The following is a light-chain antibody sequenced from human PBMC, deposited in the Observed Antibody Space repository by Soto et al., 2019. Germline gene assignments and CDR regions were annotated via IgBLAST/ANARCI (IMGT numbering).Light chain of an antibody. J-gene: IGLJ7*01. Sequence: QPVVTQSPSASASLGASVKLTCTLSSGHSTYTIAWHQQQPEKGPRYLMNINSDGSHTKGDGIPDRFSGSSSGAERYLTISSLQSEDEADYYCQTWGTGYAVFGGGTQLTVL. CDR3: QTWGTGYAV. V-gene: IGLV4-69*01. CDR1: SGHSTYT. CDR2: INSDGSH.